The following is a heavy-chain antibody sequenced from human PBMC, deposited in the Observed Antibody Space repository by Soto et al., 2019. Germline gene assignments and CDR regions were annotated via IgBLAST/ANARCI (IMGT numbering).Heavy chain of an antibody. CDR3: ARATYYFCSGGLRNLVS. CDR2: INSGGRSI. J-gene: IGHJ4*02. V-gene: IGHV3-21*05. Sequence: PGGSLRLSCAASGFTFSRHIMHWVRQTPGKGLEWISFINSGGRSIKYADSVKGRFTISRDDAKNSLYLQMTSLTADDTAVYYCARATYYFCSGGLRNLVSWGQGTLVTVSS. CDR1: GFTFSRHI. D-gene: IGHD3-10*01.